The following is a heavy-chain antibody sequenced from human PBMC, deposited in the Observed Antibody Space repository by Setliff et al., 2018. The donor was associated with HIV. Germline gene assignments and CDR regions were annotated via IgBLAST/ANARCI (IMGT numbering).Heavy chain of an antibody. CDR2: VYYTGKT. Sequence: PSETLSLTCSVSGGSLISGGYYWSWIRQHPGKGLEWIGYVYYTGKTYYNPSLESRISMSVDTSKNQFSLRMKSVTAADTAMYYCAREGKTAMVTKYFDYWGQGTMVTVSS. CDR1: GGSLISGGYY. V-gene: IGHV4-31*03. J-gene: IGHJ4*02. D-gene: IGHD5-18*01. CDR3: AREGKTAMVTKYFDY.